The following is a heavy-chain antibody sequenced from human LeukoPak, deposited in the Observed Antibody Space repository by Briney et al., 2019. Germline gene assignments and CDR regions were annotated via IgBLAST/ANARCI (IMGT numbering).Heavy chain of an antibody. Sequence: SETLSLTCAVSGYSIRSGDYWGWIRQSPGKRLEWIGSIYHSGSTHYNPSLKSRATISVDTSKNHFSLMLSSVTAADTAVYYCARNRSLTTTPGFDHWGQGTLVTVSS. CDR3: ARNRSLTTTPGFDH. V-gene: IGHV4-38-2*01. CDR1: GYSIRSGDY. CDR2: IYHSGST. D-gene: IGHD4-11*01. J-gene: IGHJ4*02.